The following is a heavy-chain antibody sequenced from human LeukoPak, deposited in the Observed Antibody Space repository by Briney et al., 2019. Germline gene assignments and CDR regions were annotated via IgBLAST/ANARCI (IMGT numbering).Heavy chain of an antibody. Sequence: SETLSLTCSVSGGSISSTYWSWIRQPPGKGLEWIGYIHYSGSTNYKSPLKSRVTMTRDTSISTAYMELSRLRSDDTAVYYCARGGSFAGYCGGDCYQTYANWFDPWGQGTLVTVSS. V-gene: IGHV4-59*01. J-gene: IGHJ5*02. CDR1: GGSISSTY. CDR3: ARGGSFAGYCGGDCYQTYANWFDP. CDR2: IHYSGST. D-gene: IGHD2-21*02.